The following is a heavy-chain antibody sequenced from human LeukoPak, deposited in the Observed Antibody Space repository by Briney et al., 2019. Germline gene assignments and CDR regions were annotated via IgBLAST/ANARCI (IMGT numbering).Heavy chain of an antibody. CDR1: GFTFSSYA. CDR2: ISGSGGST. V-gene: IGHV3-23*01. Sequence: PGGSLRLSCAASGFTFSSYAMSWVRQAPGKGLEWVSAISGSGGSTYYADSVKGRFTISRDNSKNTLYLQMNSLRAEGTAVYYCALSPEFTARRYYWGQGTLVTVSS. J-gene: IGHJ4*02. CDR3: ALSPEFTARRYY. D-gene: IGHD5-18*01.